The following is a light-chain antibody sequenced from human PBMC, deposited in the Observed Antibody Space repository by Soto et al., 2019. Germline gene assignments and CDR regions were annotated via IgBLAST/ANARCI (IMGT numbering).Light chain of an antibody. CDR2: DAS. CDR1: QSVSSNY. J-gene: IGKJ4*01. Sequence: ESVLTQSPGTLSLSPGERATLSCRASQSVSSNYLAWYQQKAGQAPRLLIYDASSRATGIPDRFSGSGSGTDFTLTISRLEPEDFAVYYCQQYGRSYSGITFVGGTKVEIK. CDR3: QQYGRSYSGIT. V-gene: IGKV3-20*01.